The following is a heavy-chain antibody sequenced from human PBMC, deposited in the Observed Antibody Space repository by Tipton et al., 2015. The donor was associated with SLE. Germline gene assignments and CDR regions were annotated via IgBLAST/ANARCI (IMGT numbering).Heavy chain of an antibody. J-gene: IGHJ6*03. CDR1: GASIGSYY. CDR3: ARGCSSITCYYYFYMDV. V-gene: IGHV4-59*08. Sequence: TLSLTCTVSGASIGSYYWHWIRQPPGKGLEWIGYGYHSGSADYNPSHKSRGTISLDTSRNHFSLKLSSVTAADTAVYYCARGCSSITCYYYFYMDVWGKGTTVTVSS. D-gene: IGHD2-2*01. CDR2: GYHSGSA.